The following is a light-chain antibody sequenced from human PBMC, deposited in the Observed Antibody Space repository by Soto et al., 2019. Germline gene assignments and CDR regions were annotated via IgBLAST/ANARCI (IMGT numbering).Light chain of an antibody. Sequence: QSALTQPASVSGAAGQAITISCTGTSSDVGGYNYVSWYQQHPGKAPKLMIYDVSNRPSGVSNRFSGSKSGNTASLTISGLQAEDEADYYCSSYTSSSTRVFGTGTKVT. CDR2: DVS. V-gene: IGLV2-14*01. J-gene: IGLJ1*01. CDR3: SSYTSSSTRV. CDR1: SSDVGGYNY.